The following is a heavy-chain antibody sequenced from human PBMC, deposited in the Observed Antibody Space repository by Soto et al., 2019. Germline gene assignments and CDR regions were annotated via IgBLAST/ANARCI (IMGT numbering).Heavy chain of an antibody. J-gene: IGHJ6*02. V-gene: IGHV3-30-3*01. CDR2: ISYDGSNK. CDR1: GFTFSSYA. D-gene: IGHD3-22*01. CDR3: ARDSMIVVVRSPLRYYGMDV. Sequence: PGGSLRLSCAASGFTFSSYAMHWVRQAPGKGLEWVAVISYDGSNKYYADSVKGRFTISRDNSKNTLYLQMNSLRAEDTAVYYCARDSMIVVVRSPLRYYGMDVWGQGTTVTVSS.